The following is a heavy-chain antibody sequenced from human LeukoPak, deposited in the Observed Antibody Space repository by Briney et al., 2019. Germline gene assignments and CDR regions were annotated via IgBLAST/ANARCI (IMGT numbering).Heavy chain of an antibody. CDR3: ARDYYDFSRGHPNYRDC. CDR1: GGTFTSYT. D-gene: IGHD3-3*01. J-gene: IGHJ4*02. V-gene: IGHV1-69*08. Sequence: ASVKVSCKASGGTFTSYTISWVRQAPGQGLEWMGRSIPILGTANYAQKLQGRVTITEDKSTSTASMELSSLRSEDTAVYYCARDYYDFSRGHPNYRDCWGQGTLVTVSS. CDR2: SIPILGTA.